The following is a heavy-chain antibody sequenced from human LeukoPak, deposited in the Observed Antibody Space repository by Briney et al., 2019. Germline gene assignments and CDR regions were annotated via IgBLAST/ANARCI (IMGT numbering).Heavy chain of an antibody. J-gene: IGHJ4*02. CDR1: GFTVSSNY. CDR3: ASCSGGSCYLRRYFDY. D-gene: IGHD2-15*01. Sequence: GGSLRLSCAASGFTVSSNYMSWVRQAPGKGLEWVSSISSSSSYIYYADSVKGRFTISRDNAKNSLYLQMNSLRAEDTAVYYCASCSGGSCYLRRYFDYWGQGTLVTVSS. V-gene: IGHV3-21*01. CDR2: ISSSSSYI.